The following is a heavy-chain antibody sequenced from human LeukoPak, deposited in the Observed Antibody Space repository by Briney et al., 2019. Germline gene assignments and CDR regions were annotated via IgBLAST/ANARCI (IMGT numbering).Heavy chain of an antibody. CDR3: ARAFGDFWSGYYPSYYNYYMDV. V-gene: IGHV3-7*01. CDR1: GFTFTTYW. D-gene: IGHD3-3*01. Sequence: GESLRLSCAASGFTFTTYWMSWVRQAPGKGLEWVANIKQDGSEKYYVDSVKGRFTISRDNAKNSLYLQMNSLRAEDTAVYHCARAFGDFWSGYYPSYYNYYMDVWGKGTTVTVSS. J-gene: IGHJ6*03. CDR2: IKQDGSEK.